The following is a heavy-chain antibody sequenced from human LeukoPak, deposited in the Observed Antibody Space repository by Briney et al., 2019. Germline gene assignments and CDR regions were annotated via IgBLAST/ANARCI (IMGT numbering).Heavy chain of an antibody. Sequence: GAPLQISCQAAGSRFASNWIGWWRQMPGRGREGRGMIYPGDSDTRYIRSFQGQATISADKSINTAYLQWSSLKASDTAMYYCARRGVGLYWHAFDIWGEGTMVTV. V-gene: IGHV5-51*01. CDR3: ARRGVGLYWHAFDI. CDR1: GSRFASNW. J-gene: IGHJ3*02. D-gene: IGHD2-15*01. CDR2: IYPGDSDT.